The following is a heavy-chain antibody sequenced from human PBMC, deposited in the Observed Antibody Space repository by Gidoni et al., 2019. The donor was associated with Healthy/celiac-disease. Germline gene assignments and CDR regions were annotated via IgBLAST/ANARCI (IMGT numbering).Heavy chain of an antibody. V-gene: IGHV1-69*01. CDR1: GAPFSSYA. D-gene: IGHD2-21*01. J-gene: IGHJ3*02. CDR3: TTPLVGYCGGDCEEAFDI. Sequence: QVQLVQSGPEVKKPGSSVKVSCKASGAPFSSYAISWVRQATGQGLEWMGGIIPIFGTANYAQKFQGRVTITADESTSTAYMELSSLRSEDTAVYYCTTPLVGYCGGDCEEAFDIWGQGTMVTVSS. CDR2: IIPIFGTA.